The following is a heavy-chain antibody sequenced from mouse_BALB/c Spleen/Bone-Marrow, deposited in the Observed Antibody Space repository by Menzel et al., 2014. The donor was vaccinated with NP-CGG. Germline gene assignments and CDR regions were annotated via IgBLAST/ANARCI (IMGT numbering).Heavy chain of an antibody. CDR3: ARDGYYVVMDY. CDR1: GFSLTNYG. D-gene: IGHD2-3*01. V-gene: IGHV2-9*02. J-gene: IGHJ4*01. Sequence: VHLVESGPGLAAPSQSLSITCTVSGFSLTNYGVHWVRQPPGKGLEWLGVIWAGGSTNYNSALMSRLSITKDNSKNQVFLKMNSLQTADTAMYYCARDGYYVVMDYWGQGTSVTVSS. CDR2: IWAGGST.